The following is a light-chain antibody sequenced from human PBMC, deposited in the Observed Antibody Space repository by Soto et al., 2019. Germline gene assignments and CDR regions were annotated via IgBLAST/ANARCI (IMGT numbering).Light chain of an antibody. V-gene: IGKV1-27*01. CDR1: QGISNF. CDR2: DAS. J-gene: IGKJ1*01. CDR3: QKYNSAPWT. Sequence: DIQMTQSPSSLSASEGDRVSITCRASQGISNFLAWYQQKPGKVPKLLIYDASTLQSGVPSRLSGSGSGTDFTLTISSLQPEDVATYYCQKYNSAPWTFGPGTKVEIK.